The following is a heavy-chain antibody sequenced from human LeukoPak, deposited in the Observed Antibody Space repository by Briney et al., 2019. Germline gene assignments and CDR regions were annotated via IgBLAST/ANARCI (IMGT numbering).Heavy chain of an antibody. CDR1: GGSISSSSYF. V-gene: IGHV4-39*01. Sequence: SETLSLTCTVSGGSISSSSYFWGWIRQPPGKGLEWIGSISYSGSTYYNPSLKSRVTISVNTSKNQFSLKVTSVTAADTAVYYCARARETVPIDYWSQGTLVTVSS. CDR2: ISYSGST. CDR3: ARARETVPIDY. D-gene: IGHD4-11*01. J-gene: IGHJ4*02.